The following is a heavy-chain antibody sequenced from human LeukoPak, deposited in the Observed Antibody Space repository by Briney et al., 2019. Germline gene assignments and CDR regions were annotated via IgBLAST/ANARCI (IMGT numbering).Heavy chain of an antibody. Sequence: ASVKVSCKASGYTFTSYDINWVRQATGQGLEWMGWMNPNSGNTGYAQKFQGRVTITRNTSISTAHMELSSLRSEDTAVYYCARGRILESSGYYYYMDVWGKGTTVTVSS. D-gene: IGHD3-3*01. CDR2: MNPNSGNT. CDR1: GYTFTSYD. J-gene: IGHJ6*03. CDR3: ARGRILESSGYYYYMDV. V-gene: IGHV1-8*03.